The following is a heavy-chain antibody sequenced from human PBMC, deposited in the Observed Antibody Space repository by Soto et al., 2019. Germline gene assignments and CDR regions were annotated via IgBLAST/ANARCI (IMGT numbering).Heavy chain of an antibody. V-gene: IGHV2-5*01. CDR1: GFSFNRSGMS. Sequence: QITLKESGPPLVKPTQTLALTCTFSGFSFNRSGMSVGWIRQSPGKGLECLGLIYWNGDKRHSPSLKTRLVISKVAIRSQVVLPTTDFDPVDTATYYCAQRQADRRDYYRPFAFWGQGTRVTVSS. CDR3: AQRQADRRDYYRPFAF. D-gene: IGHD4-17*01. J-gene: IGHJ4*02. CDR2: IYWNGDK.